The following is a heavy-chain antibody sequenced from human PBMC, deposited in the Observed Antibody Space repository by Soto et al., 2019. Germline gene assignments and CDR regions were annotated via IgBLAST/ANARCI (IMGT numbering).Heavy chain of an antibody. J-gene: IGHJ5*02. Sequence: EVQLVESGGGLVQPGGSLRLSCAASGFTFSSYEMNWVRQAPGKGLEWVSYISRSGSTIYYADSVKGRFTISRDNAKNSLYLQMNSLRAEDTAAYYCARVTGDYASVWFDPWGQGTLVTVSS. V-gene: IGHV3-48*03. CDR1: GFTFSSYE. CDR2: ISRSGSTI. CDR3: ARVTGDYASVWFDP. D-gene: IGHD4-17*01.